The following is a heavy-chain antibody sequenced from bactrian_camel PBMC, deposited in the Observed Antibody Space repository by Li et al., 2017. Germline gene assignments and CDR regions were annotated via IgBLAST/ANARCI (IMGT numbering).Heavy chain of an antibody. CDR1: GHTYSSNC. V-gene: IGHV3S54*01. CDR2: IYTRGGSN. D-gene: IGHD1*01. Sequence: VQLVESGGGSVQPGGSLRLSCGASGHTYSSNCMGWFRQIPGKEREGVASIYTRGGSNYVADSVKGRFTISQDNAKNTLYLQMNSLKAEDTAIYYCAARRGCLCNW.